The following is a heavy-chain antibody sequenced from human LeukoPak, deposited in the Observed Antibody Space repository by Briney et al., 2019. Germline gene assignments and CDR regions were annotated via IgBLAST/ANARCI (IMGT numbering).Heavy chain of an antibody. V-gene: IGHV3-23*01. Sequence: PGGSLRLSCAASGFTFSSYAMSWVRQAPGKGLEWVSAISGSGGSTYYADSVKGRFTISRDNSKNTPYLQMNSLRAEDTAVYYCAKWDISSWYGLIDYWGQGTLVTVSS. D-gene: IGHD6-13*01. CDR3: AKWDISSWYGLIDY. CDR2: ISGSGGST. CDR1: GFTFSSYA. J-gene: IGHJ4*02.